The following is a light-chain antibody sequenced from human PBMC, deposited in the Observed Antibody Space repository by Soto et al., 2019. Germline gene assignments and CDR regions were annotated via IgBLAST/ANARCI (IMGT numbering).Light chain of an antibody. J-gene: IGKJ2*01. Sequence: EVVLTQSPGTLSLSPGERASLSCRASQSVSNNYLAWYQQKPGQSPKLLIFGSSDRATGIPDRFSGSGSGTDFTLIISRLEPEDFAVYYCQRYGSSPPYTFGQGTKLEIK. V-gene: IGKV3-20*01. CDR3: QRYGSSPPYT. CDR2: GSS. CDR1: QSVSNNY.